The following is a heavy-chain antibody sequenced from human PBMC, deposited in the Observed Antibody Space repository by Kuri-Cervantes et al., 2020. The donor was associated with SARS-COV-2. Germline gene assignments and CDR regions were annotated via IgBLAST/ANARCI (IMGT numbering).Heavy chain of an antibody. CDR2: IRFDGSNK. J-gene: IGHJ4*02. V-gene: IGHV3-30*02. Sequence: GGSLRLSCAASGFTFSSYAMSWVRQAPGKGLEWVAFIRFDGSNKYYADSVQGRFTISRDNSKTTLYLQMNSLRAEDTAVYYCAKDRIMITFGGDAAIDYRGQGTLVTVSS. D-gene: IGHD3-16*01. CDR1: GFTFSSYA. CDR3: AKDRIMITFGGDAAIDY.